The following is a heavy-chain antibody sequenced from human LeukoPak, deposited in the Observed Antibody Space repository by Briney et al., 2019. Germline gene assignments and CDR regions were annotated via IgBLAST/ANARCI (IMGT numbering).Heavy chain of an antibody. J-gene: IGHJ4*02. CDR1: GFTFSSYA. V-gene: IGHV3-23*01. CDR3: AKFYDILTAYFDF. D-gene: IGHD3-9*01. Sequence: GGSLRLSCAASGFTFSSYAMSWVRQSPGKGLEWISAISGGGGSTYYAYYTDSVRGRFTISRDNSKNTLYLQMNSLRAEDTAVYYCAKFYDILTAYFDFWGQGTLVTVSS. CDR2: ISGGGGST.